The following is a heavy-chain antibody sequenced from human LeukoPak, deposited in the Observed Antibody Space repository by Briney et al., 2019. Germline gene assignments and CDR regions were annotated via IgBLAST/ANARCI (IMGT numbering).Heavy chain of an antibody. V-gene: IGHV1-18*01. D-gene: IGHD5-18*01. CDR2: ISAYNGNT. Sequence: ASVKVSCNASGYTFTSYDINWVRQATGQGLEWMGWISAYNGNTNYAQKLQGRVTMTTDTSTSTAYMELRSLRSDDTAVYYCARGPRGYSYGLPFDYWGQGTLVTVSS. CDR3: ARGPRGYSYGLPFDY. CDR1: GYTFTSYD. J-gene: IGHJ4*02.